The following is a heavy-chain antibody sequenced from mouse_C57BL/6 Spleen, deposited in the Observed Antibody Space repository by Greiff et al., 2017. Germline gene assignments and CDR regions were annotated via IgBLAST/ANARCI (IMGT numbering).Heavy chain of an antibody. CDR3: ARSRYYGSSYGWYFDV. V-gene: IGHV1-55*01. J-gene: IGHJ1*03. Sequence: QVQLKESGAELVKPGASVKMSCKASGYTFTSYWITWVKQRPGQGLEWIGDIYPGSGSTNYNEKFKSKATLTVDTSSSTAYMQLSSLTSEDSAVYYCARSRYYGSSYGWYFDVWGTGTTVTVSS. D-gene: IGHD1-1*01. CDR1: GYTFTSYW. CDR2: IYPGSGST.